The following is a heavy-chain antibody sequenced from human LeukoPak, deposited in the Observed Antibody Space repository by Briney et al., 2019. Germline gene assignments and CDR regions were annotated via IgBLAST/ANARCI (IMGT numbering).Heavy chain of an antibody. CDR3: ARQNHYYYYMDV. V-gene: IGHV5-51*01. Sequence: GESLKISCKASGYVFIRHWNGWVRQVPGKGLEWMGVIHPEDSYSRYNAAFQGQATLSVDESTSTAYLQLSSLKASGTAIYYCARQNHYYYYMDVWGRGTTVTVSS. CDR2: IHPEDSYS. CDR1: GYVFIRHW. J-gene: IGHJ6*03.